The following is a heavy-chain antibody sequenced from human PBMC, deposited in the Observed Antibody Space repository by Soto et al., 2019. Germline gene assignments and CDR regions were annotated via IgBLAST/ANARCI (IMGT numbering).Heavy chain of an antibody. D-gene: IGHD6-13*01. CDR2: TYYRSKWYS. J-gene: IGHJ4*02. V-gene: IGHV6-1*01. CDR3: TQAAGYISTWFFDS. CDR1: GESGSRNSAA. Sequence: PSQSLSLTCAMSGESGSRNSAAWDWIRHSPSRGLEWLERTYYRSKWYSDYAVSVKSRITINPDTSKNQFSLQLNSVTPEDTAVYYCTQAAGYISTWFFDSWAQGTLGTVSS.